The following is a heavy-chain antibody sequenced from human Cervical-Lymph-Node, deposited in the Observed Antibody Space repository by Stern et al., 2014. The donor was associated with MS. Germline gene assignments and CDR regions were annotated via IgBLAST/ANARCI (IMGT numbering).Heavy chain of an antibody. CDR1: RFTVSSNY. D-gene: IGHD2/OR15-2a*01. Sequence: EMQLVESGGGLVQPGGSLRLSCAASRFTVSSNYMTWVRRAPGKGLEWVSVIYIGGSAYYADSVKGRFTISRDNSKNTLDLQMNSLTVEDTAVYYCARGVFNTFYFDYWGQGTLVTVSS. CDR2: IYIGGSA. V-gene: IGHV3-53*01. J-gene: IGHJ4*02. CDR3: ARGVFNTFYFDY.